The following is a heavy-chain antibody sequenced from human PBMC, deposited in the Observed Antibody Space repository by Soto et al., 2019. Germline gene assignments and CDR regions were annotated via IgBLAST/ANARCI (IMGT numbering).Heavy chain of an antibody. V-gene: IGHV3-23*01. J-gene: IGHJ6*02. CDR3: ANIPASDYYGMDV. Sequence: PGGSLRLSCAASEITFSNYAMSWVRQAPGKGLEWVSAISGSVGSTYYADSVKGRFTISRDNSKNTLYLQMNSLRAEDTAVYYCANIPASDYYGMDVWGQGTTVTVSS. CDR2: ISGSVGST. CDR1: EITFSNYA.